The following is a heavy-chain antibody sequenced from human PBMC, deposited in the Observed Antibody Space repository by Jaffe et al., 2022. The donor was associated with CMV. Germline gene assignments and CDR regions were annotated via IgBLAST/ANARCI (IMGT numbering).Heavy chain of an antibody. Sequence: QLQLQESGPGLVKPSETLSLTCTVSGGSISSSSYYWGWIRQPPGKGLEWIGSIYYSGSTYYNPSLKSRVTISVDTSKNQFSLKLSSVTAADTAVYYCARRGGGTMIEGPGAFDIWGQGTMVTVSS. CDR2: IYYSGST. J-gene: IGHJ3*02. CDR1: GGSISSSSYY. D-gene: IGHD3-22*01. CDR3: ARRGGGTMIEGPGAFDI. V-gene: IGHV4-39*01.